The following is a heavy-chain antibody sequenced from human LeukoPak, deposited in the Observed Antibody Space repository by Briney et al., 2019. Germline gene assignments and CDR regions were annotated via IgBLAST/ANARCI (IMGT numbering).Heavy chain of an antibody. J-gene: IGHJ6*02. Sequence: SETLSLTCTVSGSSVSSGSYYWSWIRQPPGKGLEWIGYIYYSGSTNYNPPLKSRVTISVDTSKNQFSLKLSSVTAADTAVYYCASYSSRYYNYGMDVWGQGTTVTVSS. CDR2: IYYSGST. V-gene: IGHV4-61*01. CDR1: GSSVSSGSYY. D-gene: IGHD6-13*01. CDR3: ASYSSRYYNYGMDV.